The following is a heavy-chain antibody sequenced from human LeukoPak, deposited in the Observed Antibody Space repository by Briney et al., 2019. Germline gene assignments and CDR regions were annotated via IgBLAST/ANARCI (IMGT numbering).Heavy chain of an antibody. CDR3: AKQLLWFGELFDY. D-gene: IGHD3-10*01. J-gene: IGHJ4*02. CDR2: ISGSGGST. CDR1: GFTFSSYA. V-gene: IGHV3-23*01. Sequence: GGSLRLSCAASGFTFSSYAMSWVRQAPGKGLEWVSAISGSGGSTYYAGSVKGRFTISRDNSKNTLYLQMNSLRAEDTAVYYCAKQLLWFGELFDYWGQGTLVTVSS.